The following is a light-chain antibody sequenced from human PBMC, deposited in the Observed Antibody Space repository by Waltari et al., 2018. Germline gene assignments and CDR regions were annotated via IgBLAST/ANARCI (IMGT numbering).Light chain of an antibody. CDR1: TLRRYY. CDR2: GPG. Sequence: SSDLTQDPSVSVALGQTVRITCQGYTLRRYYASWYQQRPGQAPVLVLYGPGNRPSGIPDRFSGSTSGNTASLTITGAQAEDEADYYCHARETCSTRLFGGGTRLTV. J-gene: IGLJ2*01. CDR3: HARETCSTRL. V-gene: IGLV3-19*01.